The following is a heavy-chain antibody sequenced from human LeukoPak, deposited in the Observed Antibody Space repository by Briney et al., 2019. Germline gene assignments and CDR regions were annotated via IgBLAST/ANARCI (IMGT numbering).Heavy chain of an antibody. D-gene: IGHD5-12*01. J-gene: IGHJ4*02. Sequence: PSETLSLTCTVSGGSISSSSYYWGWIRQPPGKGLEWIGSIYYSGSTYYNPSLKSRVTISVDTSKNQFSLKLSSVTAADTAVYYCTRLHGGYEDCWGQGTLVTVSS. CDR2: IYYSGST. V-gene: IGHV4-39*07. CDR1: GGSISSSSYY. CDR3: TRLHGGYEDC.